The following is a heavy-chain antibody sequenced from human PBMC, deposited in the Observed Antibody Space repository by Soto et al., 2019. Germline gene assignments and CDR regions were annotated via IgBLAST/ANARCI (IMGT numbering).Heavy chain of an antibody. CDR2: IYYGVIT. CDR1: GGSILNSYVY. J-gene: IGHJ5*01. CDR3: ASPQTGHSGGSQFDP. V-gene: IGHV4-39*01. D-gene: IGHD6-19*01. Sequence: SETPSLTCAVSGGSILNSYVYWGCVRKPPGKGLEWIGSIYYGVITYYNPSLKVRVTVSVYTSKNQFSLKLTSVTAADTAVYYCASPQTGHSGGSQFDPWGQGTLVTVSS.